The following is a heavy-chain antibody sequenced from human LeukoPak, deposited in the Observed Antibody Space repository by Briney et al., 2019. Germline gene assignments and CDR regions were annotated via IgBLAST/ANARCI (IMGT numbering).Heavy chain of an antibody. J-gene: IGHJ4*02. D-gene: IGHD3-22*01. V-gene: IGHV5-51*01. Sequence: GESLKISCKGSGYTFTTYWIGWVRQMPGRGLEWMGIIYPGDSDTRYSLSFQGQVTISADKSVNTVYLQWSSLKASDTAMYYCARLGYFDSSGYYYYYWGQGTLVTVSS. CDR2: IYPGDSDT. CDR3: ARLGYFDSSGYYYYY. CDR1: GYTFTTYW.